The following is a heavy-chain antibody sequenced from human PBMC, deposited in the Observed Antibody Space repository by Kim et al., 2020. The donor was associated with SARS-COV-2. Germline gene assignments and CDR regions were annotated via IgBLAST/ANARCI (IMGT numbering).Heavy chain of an antibody. V-gene: IGHV3-33*01. D-gene: IGHD1-26*01. CDR3: AREWESRGGYWDYYYGMDV. CDR2: IWYDGSNK. Sequence: GGSLRLSCAASGFTFSSYGMHWVRQAPGKGLEWVAVIWYDGSNKYYADSVKGRFTISRDNSKNTLYLQMNSLRAEDTAVYYCAREWESRGGYWDYYYGMDVRGQGTTVTVSS. CDR1: GFTFSSYG. J-gene: IGHJ6*02.